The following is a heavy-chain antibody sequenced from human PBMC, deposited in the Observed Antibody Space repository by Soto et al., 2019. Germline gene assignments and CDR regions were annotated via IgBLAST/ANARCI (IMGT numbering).Heavy chain of an antibody. CDR2: MFSRGSA. CDR3: ARHPPRSVAAVEIPFAF. V-gene: IGHV4-59*01. D-gene: IGHD6-25*01. CDR1: GDSIGSYH. Sequence: SETLSLTCTVSGDSIGSYHWSWVRQPPGKGLEWIGFMFSRGSANYNPSLKSRVTISVDTSKSQFSLKLTSVTAADTAIYYCARHPPRSVAAVEIPFAFWGKGTLVTVSS. J-gene: IGHJ4*02.